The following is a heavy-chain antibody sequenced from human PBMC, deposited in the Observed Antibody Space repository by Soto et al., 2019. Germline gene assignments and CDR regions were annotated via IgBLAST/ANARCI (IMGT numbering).Heavy chain of an antibody. CDR3: ARDYYGSGSYYSEVDY. V-gene: IGHV3-11*06. D-gene: IGHD3-10*01. CDR1: GFTFSDYY. J-gene: IGHJ4*02. Sequence: PGGSLRLSFAASGFTFSDYYMSWIRQAPGKGLEWVSYISSSSSYTNYADSVKGRFTISRDNAKNSLYLQMNSLRAEDTAVYYCARDYYGSGSYYSEVDYWGQGTLVTVSS. CDR2: ISSSSSYT.